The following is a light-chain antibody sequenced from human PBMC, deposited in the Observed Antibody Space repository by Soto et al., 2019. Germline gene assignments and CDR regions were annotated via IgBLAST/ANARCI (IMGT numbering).Light chain of an antibody. CDR1: QSVSSY. V-gene: IGKV3-11*01. CDR2: DAS. Sequence: EIVLTQSPATLSLSPGERATLSCRASQSVSSYLAWYQQKPGQAPRLLIYDASNRATGIPARFSGSGSGTDFSLTISSLVPDDFAVYYCQQRSNSPPYTFGQGTKLEIK. J-gene: IGKJ2*01. CDR3: QQRSNSPPYT.